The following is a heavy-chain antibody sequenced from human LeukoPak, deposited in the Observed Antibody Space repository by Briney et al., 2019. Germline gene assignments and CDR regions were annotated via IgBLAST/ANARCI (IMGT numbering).Heavy chain of an antibody. CDR1: GGSISSYY. J-gene: IGHJ6*02. D-gene: IGHD6-13*01. V-gene: IGHV4-59*01. Sequence: PSETLSLTCTVSGGSISSYYWSWIRQPPGKGLEWIGYIYYSGSTNYNPSLKSRVTISVDTSKNQFSLKLSSVTAADTAVYYCARVHSSSWYYYYYGMDVWGQGTTVTVSS. CDR3: ARVHSSSWYYYYYGMDV. CDR2: IYYSGST.